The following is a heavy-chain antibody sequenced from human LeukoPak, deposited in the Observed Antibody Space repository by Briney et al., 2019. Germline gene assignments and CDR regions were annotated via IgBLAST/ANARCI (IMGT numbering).Heavy chain of an antibody. CDR1: GFTFSSYG. V-gene: IGHV3-30*02. D-gene: IGHD6-19*01. CDR2: IRYDGSNK. CDR3: ARGPGIAVAGRDNDY. J-gene: IGHJ4*02. Sequence: GGSLRLSCAASGFTFSSYGMHWVRQAPGKGLEWVAFIRYDGSNKYYADSVKGRFTISRDNAKNSLYLQMNSLRAEDTAVYYCARGPGIAVAGRDNDYWGQGTLVTVSS.